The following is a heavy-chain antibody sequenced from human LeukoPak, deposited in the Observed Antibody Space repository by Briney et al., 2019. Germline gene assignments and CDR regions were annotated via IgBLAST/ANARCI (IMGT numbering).Heavy chain of an antibody. CDR2: ISSSSYI. J-gene: IGHJ4*02. Sequence: PGGSLRLSCAASGFTFSSYSMNWVRQAPGKGLEWVSSISSSSYIYYADSVKGRFTISRDNAKNSLYLQMNSLRAEDTAVYYCARGDEYSYGPTPVDYWGQGTLVTVSS. CDR1: GFTFSSYS. D-gene: IGHD5-18*01. V-gene: IGHV3-21*01. CDR3: ARGDEYSYGPTPVDY.